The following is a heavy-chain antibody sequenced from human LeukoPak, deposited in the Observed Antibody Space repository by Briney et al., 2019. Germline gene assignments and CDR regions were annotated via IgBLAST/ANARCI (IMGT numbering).Heavy chain of an antibody. Sequence: PGGSLRLSCAASGFTFSSYSMNWVRQAPGKGLEWVSYISSSSSTIYYADSVKGRFTISRDNAKNSLYLQMNSLRAEDTAVYYCARVPRGTFDYWGQGTLVTVSS. V-gene: IGHV3-48*04. CDR1: GFTFSSYS. CDR2: ISSSSSTI. CDR3: ARVPRGTFDY. J-gene: IGHJ4*02. D-gene: IGHD1-1*01.